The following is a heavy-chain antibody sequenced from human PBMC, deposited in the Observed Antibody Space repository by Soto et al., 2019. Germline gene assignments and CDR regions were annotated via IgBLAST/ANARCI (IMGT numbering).Heavy chain of an antibody. CDR2: ISGSGGST. CDR1: GFTFSSYA. V-gene: IGHV3-23*01. CDR3: AKFAYCSGGSCYTKEYFQH. D-gene: IGHD2-15*01. J-gene: IGHJ1*01. Sequence: PWGSLILSCAASGFTFSSYAMSWVRQAPGKGLEWVSAISGSGGSTYYAASVKCRFTISRDNSKNTLYLQMNSLRAEDTAVYYCAKFAYCSGGSCYTKEYFQHWAQGTLVTVSS.